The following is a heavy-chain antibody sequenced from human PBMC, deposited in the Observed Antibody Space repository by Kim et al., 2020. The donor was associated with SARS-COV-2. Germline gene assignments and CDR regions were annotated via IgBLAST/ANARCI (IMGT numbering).Heavy chain of an antibody. CDR3: ARDRHSTPHSSSSEVSLDY. D-gene: IGHD6-6*01. CDR1: GDSVSSNSAA. CDR2: TYYRSKWYN. J-gene: IGHJ4*02. Sequence: SQTLSLTCAISGDSVSSNSAAWNWIRQSPSRGLEWLGRTYYRSKWYNDYAVSVKSRITINPDTSKTQFSLQLNSVTPEDTAVYYCARDRHSTPHSSSSEVSLDYWGQGTLVTVSS. V-gene: IGHV6-1*01.